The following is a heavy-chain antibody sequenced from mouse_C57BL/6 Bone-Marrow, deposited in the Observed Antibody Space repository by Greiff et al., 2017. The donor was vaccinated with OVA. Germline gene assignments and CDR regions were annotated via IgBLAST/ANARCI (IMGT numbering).Heavy chain of an antibody. CDR3: TRGYSNYYAMDY. D-gene: IGHD2-5*01. V-gene: IGHV1-15*01. CDR1: GYTFTDYE. Sequence: HVQLQPSWAELVRPGASVTLSCTASGYTFTDYEMHWVKQTPVHGLEWIGSIDPETGGTAYNQTFKGKAILTADKSSSTAYMELRSLTSEDSAVYYCTRGYSNYYAMDYWGQGTSVTVSS. J-gene: IGHJ4*01. CDR2: IDPETGGT.